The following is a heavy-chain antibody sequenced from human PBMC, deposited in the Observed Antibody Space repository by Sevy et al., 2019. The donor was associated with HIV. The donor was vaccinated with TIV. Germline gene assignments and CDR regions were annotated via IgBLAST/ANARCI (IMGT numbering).Heavy chain of an antibody. CDR2: IYYSGST. V-gene: IGHV4-59*01. D-gene: IGHD6-19*01. J-gene: IGHJ4*02. CDR3: ARGLKIGSGFDY. Sequence: SETLSLTCTVSGGSISSYYWNWIRQSPGKGLEWIGDIYYSGSTTYNPSLRSRVTMSVDMSRKQVSLRLASVTAADTAMFYCARGLKIGSGFDYWGQGILVTVSS. CDR1: GGSISSYY.